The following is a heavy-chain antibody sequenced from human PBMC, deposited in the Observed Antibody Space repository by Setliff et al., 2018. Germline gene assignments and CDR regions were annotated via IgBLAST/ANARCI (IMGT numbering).Heavy chain of an antibody. CDR3: SRGLVSLHYEFGSGHYLGGYMDV. CDR1: GYTFTSYD. D-gene: IGHD3-3*01. Sequence: ASVKVSCKASGYTFTSYDINWVRQATGQGLEWMGWMNPNSGNTGYAQKFQGRVTMTMNTSRSTAYMELSSLRSEDTAVYYCSRGLVSLHYEFGSGHYLGGYMDVWGKGTTVTVSS. J-gene: IGHJ6*03. V-gene: IGHV1-8*02. CDR2: MNPNSGNT.